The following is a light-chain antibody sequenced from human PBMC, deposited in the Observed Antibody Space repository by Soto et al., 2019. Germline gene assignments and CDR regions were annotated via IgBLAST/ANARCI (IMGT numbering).Light chain of an antibody. CDR3: QQSNSNSKT. CDR2: KAS. J-gene: IGKJ1*01. CDR1: QSISSW. Sequence: DIHMTPSPSPLSASVGDRVTIPFRASQSISSWLAWYQQKPGKAPKLLIYKASSLQSGVPSRLSGSGSGTEFTLTISSLQPDDFATYYCQQSNSNSKTFGQGTKVDIK. V-gene: IGKV1-5*03.